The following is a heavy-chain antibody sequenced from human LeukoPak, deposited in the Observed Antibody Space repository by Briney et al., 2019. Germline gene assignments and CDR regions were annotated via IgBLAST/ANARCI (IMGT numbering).Heavy chain of an antibody. J-gene: IGHJ3*02. CDR1: GFTFSSYA. D-gene: IGHD1-26*01. Sequence: GGSLRLSCVASGFTFSSYAMSWVRQAPGKGLEWVSAISGSGGSTYYADSVKGRFTISRDNSKNTLYLQMNSLRAEDTAVYYCARGGIVGATIFAFDIWGQGTMVTVSS. V-gene: IGHV3-23*01. CDR3: ARGGIVGATIFAFDI. CDR2: ISGSGGST.